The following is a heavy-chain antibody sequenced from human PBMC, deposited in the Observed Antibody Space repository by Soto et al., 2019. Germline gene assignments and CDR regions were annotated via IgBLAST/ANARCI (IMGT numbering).Heavy chain of an antibody. V-gene: IGHV3-23*01. CDR3: TTGVSGYDPLFDY. Sequence: GGSLRLSCAASGFTFSSYAMSWVRQAPGKGLEWVSAISGSGGSTYYADSVKGRFTISRDNSKNTLYLQMNSLRVEDTAVYYCTTGVSGYDPLFDYWGQGNLVTVSS. CDR2: ISGSGGST. D-gene: IGHD5-12*01. CDR1: GFTFSSYA. J-gene: IGHJ4*02.